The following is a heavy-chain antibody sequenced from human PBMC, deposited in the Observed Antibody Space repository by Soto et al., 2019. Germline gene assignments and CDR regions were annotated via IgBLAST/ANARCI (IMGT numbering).Heavy chain of an antibody. J-gene: IGHJ6*02. CDR2: IIPIFGTA. CDR3: ASVVTIFGVVCGMDV. V-gene: IGHV1-69*01. CDR1: GGTFSSYA. Sequence: QVQLVQSGAEVKKPGSSVKVSCKASGGTFSSYAISWVRQAPGQGLEWMGGIIPIFGTANYAQKFQGRVKITGDESTSTAYMELSSMRSEDTAVYYCASVVTIFGVVCGMDVWGQGTTVTVSS. D-gene: IGHD3-3*01.